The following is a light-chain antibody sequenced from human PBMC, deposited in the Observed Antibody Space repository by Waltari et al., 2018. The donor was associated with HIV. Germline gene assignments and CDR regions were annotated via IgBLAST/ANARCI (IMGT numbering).Light chain of an antibody. CDR3: QSGGSSGSWV. J-gene: IGLJ3*02. Sequence: SNELTQPPSVSVSPGQTARITCSGDALANHYTYWFQQKPGQAPVCVIYTATGRPAGIPERFSGSRSGTTFKLTISGVQAEDEADYYCQSGGSSGSWVFGGGTKLTVL. CDR1: ALANHY. CDR2: TAT. V-gene: IGLV3-25*03.